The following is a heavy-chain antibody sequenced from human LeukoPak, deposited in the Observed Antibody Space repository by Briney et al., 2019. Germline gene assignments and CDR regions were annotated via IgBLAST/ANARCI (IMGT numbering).Heavy chain of an antibody. CDR2: IIPILGTA. J-gene: IGHJ6*04. CDR1: GGTFSSYA. V-gene: IGHV1-69*10. D-gene: IGHD3-10*01. CDR3: ARRAGEGSYYNGDYYYYYGMDV. Sequence: ASVKVSCKASGGTFSSYAISWVRQAPGQGLEWMGGIIPILGTANYAQKFQGRVTITTDKSTSTAYMELSSLRSEDTAVYYCARRAGEGSYYNGDYYYYYGMDVWGKGTTVTVSS.